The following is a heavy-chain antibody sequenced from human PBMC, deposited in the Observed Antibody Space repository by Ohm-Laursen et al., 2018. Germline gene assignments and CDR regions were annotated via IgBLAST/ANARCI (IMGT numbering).Heavy chain of an antibody. CDR1: GGSISSYY. Sequence: GTLSLTCTVSGGSISSYYWSWIRQPPGKGLEWIGYIYYSGSTNYNPSLKSRVTISVDTSKNQFSLKLSSVTAADTAVYYCARDLGGYGYGLGYWGQGTLVTVSS. V-gene: IGHV4-59*01. D-gene: IGHD5-18*01. CDR3: ARDLGGYGYGLGY. J-gene: IGHJ4*02. CDR2: IYYSGST.